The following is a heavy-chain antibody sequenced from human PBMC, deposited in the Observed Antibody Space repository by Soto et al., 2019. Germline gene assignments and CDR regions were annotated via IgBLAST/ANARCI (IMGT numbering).Heavy chain of an antibody. CDR3: APSIRYFFDY. CDR2: IHYSGST. J-gene: IGHJ4*02. D-gene: IGHD4-17*01. Sequence: QLQLQESGPGLVKPSETLSLTCTVSGGSISRSRYYWGWLRQPPGKGMEWIGSIHYSGSTYYNPSLKSRVTISVDTSKNQFSLKRSSVTAADTAVYYCAPSIRYFFDYWGQGTLVTVSS. V-gene: IGHV4-39*01. CDR1: GGSISRSRYY.